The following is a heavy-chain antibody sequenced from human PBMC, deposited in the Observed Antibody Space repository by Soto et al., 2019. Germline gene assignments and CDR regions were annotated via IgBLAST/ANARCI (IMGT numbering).Heavy chain of an antibody. D-gene: IGHD5-18*01. CDR2: ISGSGGST. CDR3: AKRGYSPNWFDP. Sequence: GGSLRLSCAASGFTFSSYAMSWVRQAPGKGLEWVSAISGSGGSTYYADSVKGRFTISRDNTKNTLYLQMNSLRAEDTAVYYCAKRGYSPNWFDPWGQGTLVTVSS. CDR1: GFTFSSYA. J-gene: IGHJ5*02. V-gene: IGHV3-23*01.